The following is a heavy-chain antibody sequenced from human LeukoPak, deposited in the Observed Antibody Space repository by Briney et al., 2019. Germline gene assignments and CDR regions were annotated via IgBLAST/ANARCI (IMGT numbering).Heavy chain of an antibody. CDR3: AREGGMVRGVPFDY. J-gene: IGHJ4*02. CDR1: GYSISSGYY. Sequence: SETLSLTCTVSGYSISSGYYWGWIRQPPGKGLDWIGSIYHSGSTVYNLCLKSRLTISVDTSKNQFPLKLSSVTAADTAVYYCAREGGMVRGVPFDYWGQGTLVTVSS. V-gene: IGHV4-38-2*02. CDR2: IYHSGST. D-gene: IGHD3-10*01.